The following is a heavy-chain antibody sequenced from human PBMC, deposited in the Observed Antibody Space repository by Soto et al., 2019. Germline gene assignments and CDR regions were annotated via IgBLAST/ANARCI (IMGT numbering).Heavy chain of an antibody. Sequence: GASVKVSCKASGYSFTKYYMHWLRQAPGQGPQWLGIISSSGGTTNYAQKFQGRLTISRDTSTRSVYMELSSLTSDDTAVYYCAKEREARTTSGGFNPGGQGTLVPVSS. CDR2: ISSSGGTT. J-gene: IGHJ5*02. V-gene: IGHV1-46*01. CDR3: AKEREARTTSGGFNP. CDR1: GYSFTKYY. D-gene: IGHD1-7*01.